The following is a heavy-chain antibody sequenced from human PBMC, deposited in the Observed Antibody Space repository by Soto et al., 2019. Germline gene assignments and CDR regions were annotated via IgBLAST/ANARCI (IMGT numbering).Heavy chain of an antibody. J-gene: IGHJ4*02. Sequence: GESLKISCSASGFTFSSYAMHWVRQAPGKGLEYVSAISSNGGSTYYADSVKGRFTISRDNSKNTLYLQMSSLRAEDTAVYYCVTGYDSSGPFILALDYWGQGTLVTVSS. CDR1: GFTFSSYA. CDR2: ISSNGGST. V-gene: IGHV3-64D*08. D-gene: IGHD3-22*01. CDR3: VTGYDSSGPFILALDY.